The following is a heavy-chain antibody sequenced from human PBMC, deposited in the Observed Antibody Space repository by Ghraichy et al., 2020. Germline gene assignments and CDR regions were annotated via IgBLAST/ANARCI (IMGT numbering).Heavy chain of an antibody. CDR1: GFTFSSYS. Sequence: GESLNISCAASGFTFSSYSMNWVRQAPGKGLEWVSSISSSSSYIYYADSVKGRFTISRDNAKNSLYLQMNSLRAEDTAVYYCARDPAGEGGGDAFDIWGQGTMVTVSS. CDR2: ISSSSSYI. D-gene: IGHD2-2*01. J-gene: IGHJ3*02. V-gene: IGHV3-21*01. CDR3: ARDPAGEGGGDAFDI.